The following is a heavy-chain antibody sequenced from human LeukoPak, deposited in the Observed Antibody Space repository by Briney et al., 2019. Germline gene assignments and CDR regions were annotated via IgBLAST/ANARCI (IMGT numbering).Heavy chain of an antibody. CDR3: AKDAQRGVDYSNSLEH. D-gene: IGHD4-11*01. V-gene: IGHV3-33*06. Sequence: GRSLRLSCAASGFTFSHYGMHWVRQAPGKGLEWVAVIWSDGSNQYYADSVKGRFTISRDNFKNTVSLQMNSLRAEDTALYYCAKDAQRGVDYSNSLEHWGQGSLVTVSS. CDR2: IWSDGSNQ. J-gene: IGHJ4*02. CDR1: GFTFSHYG.